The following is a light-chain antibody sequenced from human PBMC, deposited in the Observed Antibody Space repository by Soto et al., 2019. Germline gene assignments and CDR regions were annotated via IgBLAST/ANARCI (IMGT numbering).Light chain of an antibody. CDR3: QQYGSSPPIT. Sequence: ILLTQSPVTLSLSAGERATRSGGAIQSVSNNYLAWYQQKPGQAPRLLIYGASNRATGIPDRFSGSGSGTDFTLTISRLEPEDFAVYYCQQYGSSPPITFGQGTRLEIK. V-gene: IGKV3-20*01. CDR2: GAS. CDR1: QSVSNNY. J-gene: IGKJ5*01.